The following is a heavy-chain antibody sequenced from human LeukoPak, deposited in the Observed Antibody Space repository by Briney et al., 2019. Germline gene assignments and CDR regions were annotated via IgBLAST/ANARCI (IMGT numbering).Heavy chain of an antibody. CDR1: GYTFTGYY. CDR3: ARYITMVRGVIGY. Sequence: ASVTVSCKASGYTFTGYYMHWVRQAPGQGLEWMGRINPNSGGTNYAQKFQGRVTMTRDTSISTAYMELSRLRSDDTAVYYCARYITMVRGVIGYWGQGTLVTVSS. CDR2: INPNSGGT. D-gene: IGHD3-10*01. V-gene: IGHV1-2*06. J-gene: IGHJ4*02.